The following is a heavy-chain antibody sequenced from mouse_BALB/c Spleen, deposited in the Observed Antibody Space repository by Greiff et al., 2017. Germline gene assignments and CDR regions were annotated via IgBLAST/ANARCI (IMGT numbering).Heavy chain of an antibody. Sequence: VQLQQTGPELVKPGASVKISCKASGYSFTDYIMLWVKQSHGKSLEWIGNINPYYGSTSYNLKFKGKATLTVDKSSSTAYMQLNSLTSEDSAVYYCARAEGRYGNPHYYAMDYWGQGTSVTVSS. CDR2: INPYYGST. J-gene: IGHJ4*01. V-gene: IGHV1-39*01. CDR1: GYSFTDYI. CDR3: ARAEGRYGNPHYYAMDY. D-gene: IGHD2-1*01.